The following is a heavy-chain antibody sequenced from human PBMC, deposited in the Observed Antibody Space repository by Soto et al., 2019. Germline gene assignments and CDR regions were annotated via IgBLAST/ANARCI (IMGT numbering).Heavy chain of an antibody. J-gene: IGHJ4*02. CDR1: GYTFTSHA. Sequence: ASVKVSCKASGYTFTSHAIHWVRQAPGQRLEWMGWINAGNGDTKYSQKFQGRVTITADKSTTTAYMEVSSLSSEDTAMYYCAKDSPIGSTFRGHGEIDSCGQGTLVTVSS. D-gene: IGHD2-2*01. CDR3: AKDSPIGSTFRGHGEIDS. CDR2: INAGNGDT. V-gene: IGHV1-3*01.